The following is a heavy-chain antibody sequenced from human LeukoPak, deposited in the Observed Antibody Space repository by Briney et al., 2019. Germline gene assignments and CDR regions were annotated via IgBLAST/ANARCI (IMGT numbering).Heavy chain of an antibody. D-gene: IGHD5-18*01. J-gene: IGHJ4*02. CDR1: GGSISSGGYY. V-gene: IGHV4-31*11. Sequence: SETLSLTCAVSGGSISSGGYYLSWIRQHPGKGLEWIGYIYYSGSTYYNPSLKSRVTISVDTSKNQFSLKLSSVTAADTAVYYCARLGATAMDYWGQGTLVTVSS. CDR3: ARLGATAMDY. CDR2: IYYSGST.